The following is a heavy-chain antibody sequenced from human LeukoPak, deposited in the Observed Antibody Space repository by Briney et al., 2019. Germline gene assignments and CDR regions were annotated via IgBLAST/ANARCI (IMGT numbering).Heavy chain of an antibody. Sequence: SETLSLTCTVSGGSTGNYHWNWIRQPPGKGLEWIGYIYHSGSTYYTPSLKSRVTISVDRSKNQFSLKLSSVTAADTAVYYCARGDIVVVPAAMSVGAFDIWGQGAMVTVSS. CDR2: IYHSGST. CDR1: GGSTGNYH. V-gene: IGHV4-30-2*01. D-gene: IGHD2-2*01. J-gene: IGHJ3*02. CDR3: ARGDIVVVPAAMSVGAFDI.